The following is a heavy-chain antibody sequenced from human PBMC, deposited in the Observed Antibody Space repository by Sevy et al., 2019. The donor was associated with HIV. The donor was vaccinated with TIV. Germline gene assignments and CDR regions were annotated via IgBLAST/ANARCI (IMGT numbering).Heavy chain of an antibody. CDR1: GGSLDVFG. J-gene: IGHJ4*02. CDR3: ARDNWGSIDY. V-gene: IGHV4-59*01. Sequence: SETLSLTCTVSGGSLDVFGWTWARQPPGKGLEWIGYAYYNGGTNYNPSLKRRLTIPVGTSARQFSLHLNSVTAADTAIYYCARDNWGSIDYWGQGILVTVSS. D-gene: IGHD7-27*01. CDR2: AYYNGGT.